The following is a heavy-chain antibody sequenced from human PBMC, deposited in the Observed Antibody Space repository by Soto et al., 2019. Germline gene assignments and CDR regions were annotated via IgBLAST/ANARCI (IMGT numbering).Heavy chain of an antibody. CDR2: IYYSGST. D-gene: IGHD5-18*01. CDR1: GGSISSYY. CDR3: ARGRVGYRYGNYYYGMDV. J-gene: IGHJ6*02. V-gene: IGHV4-59*01. Sequence: PSETLSLTCTVSGGSISSYYWSWTRQPPGKGLEWIGYIYYSGSTNYNPSLKSRVTISVDTSKNQFSLKLSSVTAADTAVYYCARGRVGYRYGNYYYGMDVWGQGTTVTVSS.